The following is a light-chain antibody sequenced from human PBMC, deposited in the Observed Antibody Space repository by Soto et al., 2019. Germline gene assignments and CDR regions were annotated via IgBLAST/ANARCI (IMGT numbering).Light chain of an antibody. V-gene: IGKV3-15*01. Sequence: IVMTQSPATLSVSQGERATLSCRASQNIYSNVAWYQQRPGQAPRLLIYRASTRATGIPARFSGSGSGTEFTLTISSLQSEDFAVYYCQQYNNWSRTFGQGTKVDI. J-gene: IGKJ1*01. CDR3: QQYNNWSRT. CDR1: QNIYSN. CDR2: RAS.